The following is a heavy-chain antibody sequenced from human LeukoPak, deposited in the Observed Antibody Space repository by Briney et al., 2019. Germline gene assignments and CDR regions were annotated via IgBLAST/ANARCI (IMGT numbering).Heavy chain of an antibody. J-gene: IGHJ4*02. CDR1: GYTFTSYD. CDR3: ARGGPLASYYDYVWGSYRSPSPYDY. Sequence: RASVKVSCKASGYTFTSYDINWVRQATGQGLEWMGWMNPNSGNTGYAQKFQGRVTMTRNTSISTAYMELSSLRSEDTAVYYCARGGPLASYYDYVWGSYRSPSPYDYWGQGTLVTVSS. V-gene: IGHV1-8*01. D-gene: IGHD3-16*02. CDR2: MNPNSGNT.